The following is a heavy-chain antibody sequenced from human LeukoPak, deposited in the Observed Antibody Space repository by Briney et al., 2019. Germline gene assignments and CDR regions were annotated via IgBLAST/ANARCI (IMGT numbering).Heavy chain of an antibody. J-gene: IGHJ4*02. Sequence: RTSETLSLTCTLSGGSISGYYWSWIRQPAGKGLEWIGSIYYSGSTYYNPSLKSRVTISVDTSKNQFSLKLSSVTAADTAVYYCARLAYYSLYYFDYWGQGTLVTLSS. CDR1: GGSISGYY. CDR3: ARLAYYSLYYFDY. CDR2: IYYSGST. D-gene: IGHD3-10*01. V-gene: IGHV4-59*05.